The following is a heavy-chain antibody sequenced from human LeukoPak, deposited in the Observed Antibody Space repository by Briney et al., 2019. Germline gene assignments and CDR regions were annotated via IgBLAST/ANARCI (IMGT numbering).Heavy chain of an antibody. CDR2: INHSGST. CDR3: ARGRTHRWLQLPFDY. J-gene: IGHJ4*02. V-gene: IGHV4-34*01. CDR1: GGSFSGYY. Sequence: PSETLSLTCAVYGGSFSGYYWSWIRQPPGKGLEWIGEINHSGSTNYNPSLKSRVTISVDTSKNQFSLKLSSVTAADTAVYYCARGRTHRWLQLPFDYWGQGTLVTVSS. D-gene: IGHD5-24*01.